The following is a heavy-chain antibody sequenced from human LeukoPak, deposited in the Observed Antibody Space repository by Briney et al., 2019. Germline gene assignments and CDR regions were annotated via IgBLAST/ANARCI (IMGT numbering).Heavy chain of an antibody. CDR3: ARDGLYYYDSSGRTDY. CDR1: GFTFSSYA. D-gene: IGHD3-22*01. V-gene: IGHV3-30-3*01. J-gene: IGHJ4*02. CDR2: ISYDGSNK. Sequence: PGGSLRLSCAASGFTFSSYAMHWVRQAPGKGLEWVAVISYDGSNKYYADSVKGRFTISRDNSKNTLYLQMNSLRAEDTAVYYCARDGLYYYDSSGRTDYWGQGTLVTVSS.